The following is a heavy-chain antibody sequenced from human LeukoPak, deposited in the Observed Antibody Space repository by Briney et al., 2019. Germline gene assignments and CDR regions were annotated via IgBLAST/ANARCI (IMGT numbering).Heavy chain of an antibody. CDR1: GGSISNYY. CDR3: TRGLMPAAKTFRANYGMDV. D-gene: IGHD2-2*01. CDR2: IFYTGIT. J-gene: IGHJ6*02. V-gene: IGHV4-59*01. Sequence: SETLSLTCIVSGGSISNYYWSWIRQPPGKGLEWIGYIFYTGITNYNPSLKSRVSISVDTSKNQFSLNLNSVSAADTAVYYCTRGLMPAAKTFRANYGMDVWGQGTTVTVSS.